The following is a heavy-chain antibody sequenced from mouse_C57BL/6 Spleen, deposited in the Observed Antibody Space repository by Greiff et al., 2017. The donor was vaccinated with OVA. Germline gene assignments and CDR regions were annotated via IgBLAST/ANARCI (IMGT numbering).Heavy chain of an antibody. CDR1: GYSITSGYY. Sequence: VQLKESGPGLVKPSQSLSLTCSVTGYSITSGYYWNWIRQFPGNKLEWMGYISYDGSNNYNPSLKNRISITRDTSKNQFFLKLNSVTTEDTATXYCARGPLNYYGSSPYYFDYWGQGTTLTVSS. CDR3: ARGPLNYYGSSPYYFDY. CDR2: ISYDGSN. D-gene: IGHD1-1*01. V-gene: IGHV3-6*01. J-gene: IGHJ2*01.